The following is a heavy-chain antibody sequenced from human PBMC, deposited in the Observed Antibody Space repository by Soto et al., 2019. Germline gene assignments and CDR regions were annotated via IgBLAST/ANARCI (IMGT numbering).Heavy chain of an antibody. CDR2: IYPGDSDT. D-gene: IGHD2-2*01. Sequence: GESLKISCKGSGYSFTIYWIGWVRQMPGKGLEWMGIIYPGDSDTRYSPSFQGQVTISADKSISTAYLQWSSLKASDTAMYYCARTLGGIVVVPAAQGGNWFDPWGQGTLVTVSS. J-gene: IGHJ5*02. V-gene: IGHV5-51*01. CDR3: ARTLGGIVVVPAAQGGNWFDP. CDR1: GYSFTIYW.